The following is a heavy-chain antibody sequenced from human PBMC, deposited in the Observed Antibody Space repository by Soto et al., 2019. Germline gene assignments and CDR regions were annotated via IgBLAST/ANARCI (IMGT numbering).Heavy chain of an antibody. J-gene: IGHJ4*02. Sequence: EVQLVESGGGLVQPGGSLRLSCAASGFTFSRYWMTWVRQAPGKGLEWVANIKQDGSEIYYVDSVKGRFTISRDNAENSLYLQMNSLRAKDTAVYYCARDPVCSGGSCYDYWGQGTLVTVSS. D-gene: IGHD2-15*01. V-gene: IGHV3-7*01. CDR3: ARDPVCSGGSCYDY. CDR1: GFTFSRYW. CDR2: IKQDGSEI.